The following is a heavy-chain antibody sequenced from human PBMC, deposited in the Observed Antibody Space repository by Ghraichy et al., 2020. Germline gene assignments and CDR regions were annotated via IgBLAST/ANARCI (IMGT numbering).Heavy chain of an antibody. CDR1: GGSLSNYY. CDR3: ATYLSSGLFEY. Sequence: SETLSLTCNVSGGSLSNYYWSWIRQPPGKGLELIGYIYYSGSTNYNPSLKSRVTMSVDTSKNQFSLKLSSVTAADTAIYYCATYLSSGLFEYWGQGILVTVSS. V-gene: IGHV4-59*01. CDR2: IYYSGST. J-gene: IGHJ4*02. D-gene: IGHD6-19*01.